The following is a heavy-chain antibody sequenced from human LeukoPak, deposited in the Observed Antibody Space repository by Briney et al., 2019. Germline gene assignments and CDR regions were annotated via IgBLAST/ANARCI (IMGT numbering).Heavy chain of an antibody. Sequence: PSETLSLTCTVSGGSISSYYWSWIRRPPGKGLEWIGYIYYSGSTNYNPSLKSRVTISVDTSKNQFSLKLSSVTAADTAVYYCARSYTYYSDSSGYYYMGYYFDYWGQGTLVTVSS. CDR3: ARSYTYYSDSSGYYYMGYYFDY. V-gene: IGHV4-59*01. CDR1: GGSISSYY. CDR2: IYYSGST. J-gene: IGHJ4*02. D-gene: IGHD3-22*01.